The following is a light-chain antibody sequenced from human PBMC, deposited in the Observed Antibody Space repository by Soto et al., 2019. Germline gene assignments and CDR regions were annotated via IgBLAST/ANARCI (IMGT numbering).Light chain of an antibody. CDR1: QTISSW. Sequence: DIQMTQSPSTLSGSVGDRVTITCRASQTISSWLAWYQQKPGKAPKLLIYKASTLKSGVPSRFSGSGSGTEFTLTITSLQPEDFAIYYCQQYDYSRTFGQGTKVDIK. CDR3: QQYDYSRT. CDR2: KAS. J-gene: IGKJ1*01. V-gene: IGKV1-5*03.